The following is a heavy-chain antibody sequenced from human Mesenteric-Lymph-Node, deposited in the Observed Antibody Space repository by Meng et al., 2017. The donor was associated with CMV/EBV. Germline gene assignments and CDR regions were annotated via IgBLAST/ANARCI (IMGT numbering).Heavy chain of an antibody. CDR1: GGSFSGYY. J-gene: IGHJ6*02. CDR3: ARDSLYSNYYYYGMDV. D-gene: IGHD4-11*01. CDR2: IYHSGST. V-gene: IGHV4-34*01. Sequence: SETLSLTCAVYGGSFSGYYWGWIRQPPGKGLEWIGSIYHSGSTYYNPSLKSRVTISVDTSKNQFSLKLSSVTAADTAVYYCARDSLYSNYYYYGMDVWGQGTTVTVSS.